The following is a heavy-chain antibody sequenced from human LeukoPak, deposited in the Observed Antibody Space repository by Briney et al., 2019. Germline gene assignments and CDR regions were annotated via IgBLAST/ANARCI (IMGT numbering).Heavy chain of an antibody. CDR2: IRGSGGTT. D-gene: IGHD4-17*01. CDR1: GFTFNDYA. J-gene: IGHJ3*02. V-gene: IGHV3-23*01. CDR3: AKDPNGDYIGAFDM. Sequence: PGGSLRLSCATSGFTFNDYAMIWVRQAPGRGLEWVSAIRGSGGTTFYADSVKGRFTISRGNSKNTLYLQMNSLRADDTAVYYCAKDPNGDYIGAFDMRGQGTKVTVSS.